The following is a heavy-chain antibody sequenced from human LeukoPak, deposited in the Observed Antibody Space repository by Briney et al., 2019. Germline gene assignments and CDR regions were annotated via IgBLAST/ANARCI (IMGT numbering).Heavy chain of an antibody. CDR2: ISGSGGST. CDR1: GFTFSSYA. V-gene: IGHV3-23*01. D-gene: IGHD3-22*01. CDR3: AKVYSSGYYYVSEGFDY. Sequence: GESLRLSCAASGFTFSSYAMTWVRQAPGKGLEWVSAISGSGGSTYYADSVKGRFTISRDNSKNTLYLQMNSLRAEDTAVYYCAKVYSSGYYYVSEGFDYWGQGTLVTVSS. J-gene: IGHJ4*02.